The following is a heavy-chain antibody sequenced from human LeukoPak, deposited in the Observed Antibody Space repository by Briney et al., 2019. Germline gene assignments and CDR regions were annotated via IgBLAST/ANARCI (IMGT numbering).Heavy chain of an antibody. CDR2: IYYSGST. CDR1: GGSISSSSYY. D-gene: IGHD1-26*01. CDR3: ARAKSGSYSGAFDI. V-gene: IGHV4-39*07. J-gene: IGHJ3*02. Sequence: SETLSLTCTVSGGSISSSSYYWGWIRQPPGKGLEWIGSIYYSGSTYYNPSLKSRVTISVDTSKNQFSLKLSSVTAADTAVYYCARAKSGSYSGAFDIWGQGTMVTVSS.